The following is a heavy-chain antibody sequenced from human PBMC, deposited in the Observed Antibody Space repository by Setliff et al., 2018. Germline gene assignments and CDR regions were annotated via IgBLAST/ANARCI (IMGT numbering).Heavy chain of an antibody. CDR3: ARESRSTWYRRDF. J-gene: IGHJ4*02. CDR1: GGSISSGTYY. V-gene: IGHV4-61*02. D-gene: IGHD6-13*01. Sequence: SETLSLTCTVSGGSISSGTYYWSWIRQPAGKGLEWIGRLHTSGSIDYNPSLKSRVTISVDTSKNQFSLRPRSVTAADTAVYYCARESRSTWYRRDFWGQGTRVTVSS. CDR2: LHTSGSI.